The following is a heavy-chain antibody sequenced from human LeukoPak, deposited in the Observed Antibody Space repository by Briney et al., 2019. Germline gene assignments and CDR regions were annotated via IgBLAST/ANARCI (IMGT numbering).Heavy chain of an antibody. CDR3: ALVGATRGYYFDY. CDR1: GGSFSGYY. Sequence: SETLSVTCAVYGGSFSGYYWSWIRQPPGKGLEWIGEINHSGSTDYNPSLKSRVTISVDTSKNQFSLKLSSVTAADTAVYYCALVGATRGYYFDYWGQGTLVTVSS. CDR2: INHSGST. V-gene: IGHV4-34*01. D-gene: IGHD1-26*01. J-gene: IGHJ4*02.